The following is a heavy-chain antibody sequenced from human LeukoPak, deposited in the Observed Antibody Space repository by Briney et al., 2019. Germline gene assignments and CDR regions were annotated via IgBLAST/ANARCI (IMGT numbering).Heavy chain of an antibody. J-gene: IGHJ3*02. CDR2: ISYDGSNK. V-gene: IGHV3-30*04. CDR3: AKDRDYYGSGSTAFDI. CDR1: GFTFSSYA. Sequence: PGGSLRLSCAASGFTFSSYAMHWVRQAPGKGLEWVAVISYDGSNKYYADSVKGRFTISRDNSKNTLYLQMNSLRAEDTAVYYCAKDRDYYGSGSTAFDIWGQGTMVTVSS. D-gene: IGHD3-10*01.